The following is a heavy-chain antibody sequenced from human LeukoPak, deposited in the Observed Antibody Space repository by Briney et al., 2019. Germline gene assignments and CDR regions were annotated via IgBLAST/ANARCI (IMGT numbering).Heavy chain of an antibody. CDR2: INGDGTRT. J-gene: IGHJ2*01. Sequence: GGSLRLSCAASGFTFSRYWMHWVRQAPGKGLVWVSRINGDGTRTNYADSVKGRFAISRDNAENTVNLQIYSLKAEDTAVYYCARGVPGGWYFDLWGRATLVTVSS. V-gene: IGHV3-74*01. CDR3: ARGVPGGWYFDL. D-gene: IGHD3-16*01. CDR1: GFTFSRYW.